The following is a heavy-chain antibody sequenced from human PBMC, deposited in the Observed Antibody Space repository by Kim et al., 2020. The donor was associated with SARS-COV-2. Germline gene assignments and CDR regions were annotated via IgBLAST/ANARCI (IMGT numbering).Heavy chain of an antibody. J-gene: IGHJ4*02. V-gene: IGHV3-23*01. CDR3: AKDLLAGAGEFDF. CDR2: ISGGGGNL. D-gene: IGHD6-13*01. Sequence: GGSLRLSCAASGFTFSSYAMSWVRQAPGKGLEWVSFISGGGGNLYYADSVKGRFTISRDNSKNTLYLQMNSLRAEDTAVYYCAKDLLAGAGEFDFWGQGTLVTVSS. CDR1: GFTFSSYA.